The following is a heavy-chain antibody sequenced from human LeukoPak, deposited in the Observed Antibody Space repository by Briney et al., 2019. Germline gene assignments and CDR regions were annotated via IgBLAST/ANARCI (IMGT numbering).Heavy chain of an antibody. V-gene: IGHV4-39*07. Sequence: SETLSLTCTVSGGSISSSSYYWGWIRQPPGKGLEWIGSIYYSGSTYYNPSLKSRVTISVDTSKNQFSLKLSSVTAADTAVYYCARGSRYSSGWFDSWGQGTLVTVSS. CDR1: GGSISSSSYY. CDR2: IYYSGST. D-gene: IGHD6-19*01. CDR3: ARGSRYSSGWFDS. J-gene: IGHJ5*01.